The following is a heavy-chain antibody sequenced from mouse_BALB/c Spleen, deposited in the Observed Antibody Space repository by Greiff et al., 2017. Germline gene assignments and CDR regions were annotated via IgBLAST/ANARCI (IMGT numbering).Heavy chain of an antibody. CDR2: ISYSGST. J-gene: IGHJ4*01. CDR3: ARGYRGAMDY. V-gene: IGHV3-2*02. Sequence: EVQLQQSGPGLVKPSQSLSLTCTVTGYSITSDYAWNWIRQFPGNKLEWMGYISYSGSTSYNPSLKSRISITRDTSKNQFFLQLNSVTTEDTATYYCARGYRGAMDYWGQGTSVTVSS. D-gene: IGHD1-2*01. CDR1: GYSITSDYA.